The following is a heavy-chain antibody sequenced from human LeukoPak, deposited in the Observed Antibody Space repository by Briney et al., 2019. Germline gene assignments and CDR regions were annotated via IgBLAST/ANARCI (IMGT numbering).Heavy chain of an antibody. D-gene: IGHD3-9*01. Sequence: SETLSLTCTVSGGSISSSSYYWGWIRQPPGKGLEWIGSIYYSGSTYYNPSLKSRVTISVDTSKNQFSLKLSSVTAADTAVYYCARDVDGGYFDYWGQGTLVTVSS. CDR1: GGSISSSSYY. CDR2: IYYSGST. CDR3: ARDVDGGYFDY. V-gene: IGHV4-39*07. J-gene: IGHJ4*02.